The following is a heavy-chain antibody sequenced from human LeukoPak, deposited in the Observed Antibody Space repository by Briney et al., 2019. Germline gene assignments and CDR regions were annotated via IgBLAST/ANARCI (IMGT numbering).Heavy chain of an antibody. Sequence: PSETLSLTCAVYGGSFSGYYWSWIRQPPGKGLEWIGEINHSGSTNYNPSLKSRVTISVDTSKNQFSLKLSSVTAADTAVYYCASLGATGYATLNWFDPWGQGTLVTVSS. CDR3: ASLGATGYATLNWFDP. D-gene: IGHD1-26*01. CDR2: INHSGST. V-gene: IGHV4-34*01. CDR1: GGSFSGYY. J-gene: IGHJ5*02.